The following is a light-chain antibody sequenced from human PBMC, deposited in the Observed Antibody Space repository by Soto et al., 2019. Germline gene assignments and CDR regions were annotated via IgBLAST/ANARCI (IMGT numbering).Light chain of an antibody. CDR3: QQYGNSPWT. V-gene: IGKV3-20*01. J-gene: IGKJ1*01. CDR1: QSVSNSY. Sequence: LTQYTRTLALSRGERSTLSCRVSQSVSNSYLAWYQHRPGQPPRLLIFGASSRATGIPDRFSGTGSGTDFTLTISSLEPEDVAVYYCQQYGNSPWTFGQGTKVDI. CDR2: GAS.